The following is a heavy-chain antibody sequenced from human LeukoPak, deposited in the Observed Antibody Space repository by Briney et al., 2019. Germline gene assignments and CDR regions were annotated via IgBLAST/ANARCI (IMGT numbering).Heavy chain of an antibody. J-gene: IGHJ3*02. Sequence: SETLSLTCTISSASVSSYYWSWIRQPPGKGLEWIGSIYHSGSTYYNPSLKSRVTISVDTSKNQFSLKLSSVTAADTAVYYCASPSTIGYSSAWYVLADAFDIWGQGTMVTVSS. D-gene: IGHD6-19*01. CDR3: ASPSTIGYSSAWYVLADAFDI. CDR2: IYHSGST. V-gene: IGHV4-38-2*02. CDR1: SASVSSYY.